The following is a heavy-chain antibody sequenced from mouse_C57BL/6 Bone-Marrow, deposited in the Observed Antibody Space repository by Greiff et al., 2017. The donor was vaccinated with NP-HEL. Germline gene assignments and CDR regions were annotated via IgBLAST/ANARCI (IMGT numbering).Heavy chain of an antibody. CDR2: ISPRSGNT. J-gene: IGHJ1*03. CDR3: AREDGYYVYWYFDV. V-gene: IGHV1-81*01. CDR1: GYTFTSYG. D-gene: IGHD2-3*01. Sequence: VQLQQSGAELARPGASVKLSCKASGYTFTSYGISWVKQRTGQGLEWIGEISPRSGNTYYHEQFKGKAILTADQSTSPVYMELRSLTSEDSAVYFCAREDGYYVYWYFDVWGTGTTVTVSS.